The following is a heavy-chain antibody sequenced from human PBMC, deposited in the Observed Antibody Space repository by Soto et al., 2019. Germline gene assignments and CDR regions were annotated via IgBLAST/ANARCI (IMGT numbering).Heavy chain of an antibody. J-gene: IGHJ4*02. CDR1: RFSFNPYW. CDR2: IKTDGSTT. D-gene: IGHD3-16*01. V-gene: IGHV3-7*03. CDR3: VGGAGGELEY. Sequence: EVQLVESGGGLVQPGGSLRLSCAASRFSFNPYWMNWVRQAPGMGLEWLAIIKTDGSTTDYADSVKGRFTISRDNAKNSLFLQMNSLRADDTAVYYCVGGAGGELEYWGQGTLVTVSS.